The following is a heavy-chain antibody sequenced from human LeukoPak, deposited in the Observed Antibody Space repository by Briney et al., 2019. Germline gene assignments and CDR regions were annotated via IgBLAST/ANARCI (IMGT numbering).Heavy chain of an antibody. D-gene: IGHD3-3*01. J-gene: IGHJ5*02. CDR2: INPNSGGT. Sequence: GASVTVSCKASGYTFTGYYMHWVRQAPGQGLEWMGWINPNSGGTNYAQKFQGRVTMTRDTSISTAYMELSRLRSDDTAVYYCARGSQITIFGVVIIAFDPWGQGTLVTVSS. V-gene: IGHV1-2*02. CDR3: ARGSQITIFGVVIIAFDP. CDR1: GYTFTGYY.